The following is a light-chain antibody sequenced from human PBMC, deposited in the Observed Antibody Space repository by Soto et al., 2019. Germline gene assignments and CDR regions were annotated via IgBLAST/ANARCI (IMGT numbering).Light chain of an antibody. V-gene: IGKV3-15*01. Sequence: EKVMTQSPATLSVSPGERATLSCRASHTVSSSLAWYQQKPGQAPRLLIYGASTGATDIPARFSGSGSGTDFSLTISSLQSEDFAVYYCLQYHNWPLTFGGGTKVDIK. CDR3: LQYHNWPLT. CDR2: GAS. CDR1: HTVSSS. J-gene: IGKJ4*01.